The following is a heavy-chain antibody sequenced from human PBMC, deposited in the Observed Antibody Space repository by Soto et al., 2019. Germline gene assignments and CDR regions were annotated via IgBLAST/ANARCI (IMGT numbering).Heavy chain of an antibody. J-gene: IGHJ4*02. D-gene: IGHD3-10*01. CDR1: GGSISSSIYY. CDR3: ARSEFDGLFPLNY. Sequence: KSSETLSLTCTVSGGSISSSIYYWGWIRQPPGKELEWIGSFYYSGSPYYNPSLKSRVTISVDTSKNQFSLKLSSVTAADTAIYYCARSEFDGLFPLNYWGQGTLVT. V-gene: IGHV4-39*01. CDR2: FYYSGSP.